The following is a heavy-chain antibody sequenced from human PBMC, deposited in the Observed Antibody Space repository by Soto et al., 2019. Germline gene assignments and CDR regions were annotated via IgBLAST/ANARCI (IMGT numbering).Heavy chain of an antibody. CDR3: AKAYSTGWSEGYFDY. CDR1: GFTFSSYA. CDR2: ISGTYGT. Sequence: PGGSLRLSCAASGFTFSSYAMGWFRQAPGKGLEWVSSISGTYGTHYADSVRGRFTISTDNSKSTLYLHMNSLRAEDTALYYCAKAYSTGWSEGYFDYWGQGTLVTVSS. D-gene: IGHD6-19*01. V-gene: IGHV3-23*01. J-gene: IGHJ4*02.